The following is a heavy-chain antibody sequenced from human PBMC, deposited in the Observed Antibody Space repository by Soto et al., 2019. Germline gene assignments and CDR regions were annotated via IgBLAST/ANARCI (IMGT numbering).Heavy chain of an antibody. Sequence: PGGSLRLSFAASGFTFSDYYMSWIRQAPGKGLEWVSYITSSGSTIYYADSVKGRFTISRDNAKNSLYLQMNSLRAEDTAVYYCAREKTAMVTVDYWGQGTLVTVSS. CDR1: GFTFSDYY. D-gene: IGHD5-18*01. CDR2: ITSSGSTI. V-gene: IGHV3-11*01. J-gene: IGHJ4*02. CDR3: AREKTAMVTVDY.